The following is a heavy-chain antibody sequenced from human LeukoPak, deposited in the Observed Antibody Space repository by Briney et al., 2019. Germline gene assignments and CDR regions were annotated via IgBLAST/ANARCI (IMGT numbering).Heavy chain of an antibody. CDR2: IYYSGST. V-gene: IGHV4-59*01. Sequence: SETLSLTCTVSGGSISSYYWSWIRQPPGKGLEWIGYIYYSGSTNYNPSLTSRVTISVDTSKNQFSLKLSSVTAADTAVYYCARQGHSSGYYGYWGQGTLVTVSS. CDR3: ARQGHSSGYYGY. J-gene: IGHJ4*02. CDR1: GGSISSYY. D-gene: IGHD3-22*01.